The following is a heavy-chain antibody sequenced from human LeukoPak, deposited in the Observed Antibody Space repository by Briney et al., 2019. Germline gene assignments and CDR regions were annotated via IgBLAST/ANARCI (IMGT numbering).Heavy chain of an antibody. CDR2: LTDSGDAT. Sequence: PGGSLSLSCAVSGFTFSHYAMSWVRQAPGTGLEWVGSLTDSGDATYDADSVKGRLTISRDNSNSTLYLHISGLRDEDTAVNYFARGYSHNSGGWLDPWGQGTLVTVSS. CDR1: GFTFSHYA. J-gene: IGHJ5*02. V-gene: IGHV3-23*01. D-gene: IGHD5-12*01. CDR3: ARGYSHNSGGWLDP.